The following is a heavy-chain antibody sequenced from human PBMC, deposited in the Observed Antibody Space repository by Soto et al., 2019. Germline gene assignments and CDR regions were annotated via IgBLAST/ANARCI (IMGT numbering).Heavy chain of an antibody. CDR3: TTGSYPSTRVVRFDY. Sequence: GGSLRLSCAASGFDFNNAWINWVRQAPGKGLEWIGRIRSKVHGETTDFAVSVRGRFAITRDDSRNMVYMQMNALNTEDTAMYYCTTGSYPSTRVVRFDYWRLGT. D-gene: IGHD3-3*01. CDR2: IRSKVHGETT. V-gene: IGHV3-15*07. CDR1: GFDFNNAW. J-gene: IGHJ4*01.